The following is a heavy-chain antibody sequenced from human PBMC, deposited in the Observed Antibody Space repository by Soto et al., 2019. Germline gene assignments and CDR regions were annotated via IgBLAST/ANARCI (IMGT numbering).Heavy chain of an antibody. V-gene: IGHV3-33*01. CDR2: IWYDGSNK. D-gene: IGHD3-10*01. CDR1: GFTFSSYG. J-gene: IGHJ4*02. CDR3: ARDALLLWFGELSTQFDY. Sequence: QVQLVESGGGVVQPGRSLRLSCAASGFTFSSYGMHWVRQAPGKGLEWVAVIWYDGSNKYYADSVKGRFTISRDNSKNTLYLQMNSLRAEDTAVYYCARDALLLWFGELSTQFDYWGQGTLVTVSS.